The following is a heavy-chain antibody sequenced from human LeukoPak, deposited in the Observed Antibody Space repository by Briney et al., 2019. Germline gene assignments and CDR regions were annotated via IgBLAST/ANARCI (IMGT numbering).Heavy chain of an antibody. J-gene: IGHJ5*02. V-gene: IGHV3-23*01. CDR3: ARSPMTTSIDWFDP. D-gene: IGHD4-11*01. Sequence: GGSLRLSCAASGFTFINYAMSWVRQAPGKGLEWVSSITGSGGSTYYADSVKGRLTISRDNSKNTLYLQMNSLRAEDTALYYCARSPMTTSIDWFDPWGQGTLVTVSS. CDR1: GFTFINYA. CDR2: ITGSGGST.